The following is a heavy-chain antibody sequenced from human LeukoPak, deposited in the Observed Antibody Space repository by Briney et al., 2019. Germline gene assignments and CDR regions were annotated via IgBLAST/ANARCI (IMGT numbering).Heavy chain of an antibody. CDR3: AKDRALLWFEYYFDY. CDR1: GFTFSSYA. Sequence: GGSLGLSCAASGFTFSSYAMSWVRQAPGKGLEWVSAISGSGGSTYYADSVKGRFTISRDNSKNTLYLQMNSLRAEDTAVYYCAKDRALLWFEYYFDYWGQGTLVTVSS. V-gene: IGHV3-23*01. D-gene: IGHD3-10*01. CDR2: ISGSGGST. J-gene: IGHJ4*02.